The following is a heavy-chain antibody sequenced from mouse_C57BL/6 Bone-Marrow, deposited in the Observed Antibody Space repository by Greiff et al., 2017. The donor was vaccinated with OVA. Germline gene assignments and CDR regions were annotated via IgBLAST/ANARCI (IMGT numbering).Heavy chain of an antibody. J-gene: IGHJ1*03. CDR1: GFTFSDYY. V-gene: IGHV5-12*01. Sequence: EVMLVESGGGLVQPGGSLKLSCAASGFTFSDYYMYWVRQTPEKRLEWVAYISNGGGSTYYPDTVKGRFTISRDNDKNTLYLQMSRLKSEDTAMYYCARPDDGYFWYFDVWGTGTTVTVSS. CDR2: ISNGGGST. D-gene: IGHD2-3*01. CDR3: ARPDDGYFWYFDV.